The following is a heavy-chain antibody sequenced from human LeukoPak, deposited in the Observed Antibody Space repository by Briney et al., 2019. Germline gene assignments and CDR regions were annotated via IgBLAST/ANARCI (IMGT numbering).Heavy chain of an antibody. D-gene: IGHD3-22*01. V-gene: IGHV3-7*01. J-gene: IGHJ4*02. Sequence: QTGGSLRLSCAASGFTFSSFWMSWVRQAPGKGLEWVANIQQDGSVKYYVDSVKGRFTISRDNAESSLYLQMNSLRAEDTAVYYCGRGNGYYFYWGQGTLVTVSS. CDR1: GFTFSSFW. CDR3: GRGNGYYFY. CDR2: IQQDGSVK.